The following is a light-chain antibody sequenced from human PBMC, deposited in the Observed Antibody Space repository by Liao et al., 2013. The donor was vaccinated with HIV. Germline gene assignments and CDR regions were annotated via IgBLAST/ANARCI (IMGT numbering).Light chain of an antibody. V-gene: IGLV3-21*02. CDR1: ALPNQY. Sequence: SYVLTQPPSVSVSPGQTARITCSGDALPNQYAYWYQQKPGQAPVLVIYRDSDRPSGIPERFSGANSGNTATLTITRVEAGDEADYYCQVWESSSDYAVFGGGTKLTRL. CDR3: QVWESSSDYAV. CDR2: RDS. J-gene: IGLJ2*01.